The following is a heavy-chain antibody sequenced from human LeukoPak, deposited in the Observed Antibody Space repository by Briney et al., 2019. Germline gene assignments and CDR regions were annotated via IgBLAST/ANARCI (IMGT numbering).Heavy chain of an antibody. Sequence: SETLSLTCTVSGGSISSSSYYWGWIRQPPGKGLVWIGSMYSSGSTYYNSSLKSRVTISVDTSKNQFSLKLSSVTAADTAVYYCARGKSDGDCVSAFDIWGQGTMVTVSS. CDR3: ARGKSDGDCVSAFDI. V-gene: IGHV4-39*07. D-gene: IGHD2-21*02. J-gene: IGHJ3*02. CDR1: GGSISSSSYY. CDR2: MYSSGST.